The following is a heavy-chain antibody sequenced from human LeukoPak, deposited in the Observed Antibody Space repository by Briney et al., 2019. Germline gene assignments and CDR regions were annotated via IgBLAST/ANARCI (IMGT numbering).Heavy chain of an antibody. CDR1: GFTFSSYE. J-gene: IGHJ4*02. V-gene: IGHV3-48*03. D-gene: IGHD6-19*01. Sequence: GALRLSCAASGFTFSSYEMNWVRQAPGKGLEWGSYISSGSNIYDADAVKGRFTISRDNAKNSLYLQMNSLRAEDTAVYYCARESIAVAGAPFDYWGQGTLVTVSS. CDR3: ARESIAVAGAPFDY. CDR2: ISSGSNI.